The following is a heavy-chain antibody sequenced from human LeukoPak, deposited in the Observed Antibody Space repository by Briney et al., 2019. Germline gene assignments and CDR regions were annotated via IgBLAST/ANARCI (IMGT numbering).Heavy chain of an antibody. J-gene: IGHJ1*01. V-gene: IGHV6-1*01. CDR1: GDSVSSNSAT. Sequence: SQTLSLTCAISGDSVSSNSATWNWIRQSPSRGLEWLGRTYYRSKWYKYYAVSVRGRITINLDTSKNQFSLQLNSVTPEDTAVYYCARGPSYFQHWGQGTLVTVSS. CDR3: ARGPSYFQH. CDR2: TYYRSKWYK.